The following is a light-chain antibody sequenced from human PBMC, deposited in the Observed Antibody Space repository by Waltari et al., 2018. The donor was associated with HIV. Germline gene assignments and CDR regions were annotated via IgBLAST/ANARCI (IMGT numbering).Light chain of an antibody. CDR2: SNS. V-gene: IGLV1-44*01. CDR3: ASWDDTLGVV. J-gene: IGLJ2*01. CDR1: PSNIGNNS. Sequence: QSVLTQPPSASGTPGQRVTISCSGSPSNIGNNSVNLYQQFPGSAPKLLLYSNSQRPSGFTDSVSGSKSGSSASLAISGPQADDEAHYYCASWDDTLGVVFGGGTTLTVL.